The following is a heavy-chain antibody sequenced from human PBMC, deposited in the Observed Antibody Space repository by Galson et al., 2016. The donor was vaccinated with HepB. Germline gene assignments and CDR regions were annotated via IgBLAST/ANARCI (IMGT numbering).Heavy chain of an antibody. Sequence: TLSLTCTVSGGSISSGGYYWSWIRQHPGKGLEWIGYINHSGTTYYNPSLKGRATVSVDTSKNQFSLNLSSVTAADTAVYYCARVSGNAFDIWGHGTMVTVSS. V-gene: IGHV4-31*03. CDR2: INHSGTT. J-gene: IGHJ3*02. CDR3: ARVSGNAFDI. CDR1: GGSISSGGYY.